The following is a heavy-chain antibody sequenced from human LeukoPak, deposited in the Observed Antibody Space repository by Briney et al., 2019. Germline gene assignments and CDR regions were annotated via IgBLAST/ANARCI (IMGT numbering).Heavy chain of an antibody. CDR2: IRYDGSNK. Sequence: PGGSLRLSCAASGFTFSSYGMHWVRQAPGKGLEWVAFIRYDGSNKYYADSVKGRFTISSDNSKNTLYLQMNSLRAEDTAVYYCALSAVAGTDYFDYWGQGTLVTVSS. CDR1: GFTFSSYG. D-gene: IGHD6-13*01. J-gene: IGHJ4*02. CDR3: ALSAVAGTDYFDY. V-gene: IGHV3-30*02.